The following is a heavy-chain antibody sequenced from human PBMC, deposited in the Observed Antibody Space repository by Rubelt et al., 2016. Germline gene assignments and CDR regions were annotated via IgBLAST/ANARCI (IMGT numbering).Heavy chain of an antibody. V-gene: IGHV3-11*03. CDR3: ARRHSSGYYLDY. Sequence: QVQLQQWGAGLLKPSETLSLTCAVYGGSFSGYYWSWIRQAPGKGLEWISYISSTSSSYTNYADSVKGRFTISRDNAKNSLYLQLNSLRAEDTAVYYCARRHSSGYYLDYWGQGTLVTVSS. CDR1: GGSFSGYY. J-gene: IGHJ4*02. CDR2: ISSTSSSYT. D-gene: IGHD3-22*01.